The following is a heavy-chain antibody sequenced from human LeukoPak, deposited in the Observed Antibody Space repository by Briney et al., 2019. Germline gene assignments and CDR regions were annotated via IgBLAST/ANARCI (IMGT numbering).Heavy chain of an antibody. Sequence: PGGSLRLSCAASGFTFSSYAMSWVRQAPGKGLEWVSAISGSGGSTYYADSAKGRLTISRDNSKNTLYLQMNSLRAEDTAVYYCAKDMYDGWPRDYYGMDVWGQGTTVTVSS. CDR2: ISGSGGST. CDR3: AKDMYDGWPRDYYGMDV. D-gene: IGHD2-8*01. CDR1: GFTFSSYA. J-gene: IGHJ6*02. V-gene: IGHV3-23*01.